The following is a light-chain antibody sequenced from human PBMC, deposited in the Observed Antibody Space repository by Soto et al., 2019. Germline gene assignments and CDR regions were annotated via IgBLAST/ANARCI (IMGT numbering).Light chain of an antibody. CDR3: QQYGSSPLLT. J-gene: IGKJ4*01. V-gene: IGKV3-20*01. CDR1: QSVRSGY. CDR2: GAS. Sequence: EIVLTQSPGTLSLSPGERATLSCRASQSVRSGYLAWYQQKPGQGPRLLIYGASSRATGIPDRFSGSGAGTDFTLTISRLEPEDFAVYYCQQYGSSPLLTFGGGTKVEIK.